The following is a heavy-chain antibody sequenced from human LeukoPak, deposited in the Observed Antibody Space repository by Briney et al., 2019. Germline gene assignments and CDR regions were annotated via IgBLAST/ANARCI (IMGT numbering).Heavy chain of an antibody. D-gene: IGHD3-3*01. V-gene: IGHV3-64*02. CDR2: IISHGGNT. CDR1: GFTFSGYS. CDR3: ARITMGATVANFYYYYMDV. J-gene: IGHJ6*03. Sequence: GGSLRLSCAASGFTFSGYSMHWFRQAPGKGLEYVSAIISHGGNTYYADSVKGRFTISRDNSKNTLYLQMDSLRPEDMAVYYCARITMGATVANFYYYYMDVWGKGTTVTVSS.